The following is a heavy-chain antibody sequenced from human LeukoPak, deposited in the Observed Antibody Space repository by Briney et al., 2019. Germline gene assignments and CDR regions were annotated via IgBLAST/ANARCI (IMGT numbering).Heavy chain of an antibody. CDR3: ARGRVRQTGAPYYYYMDV. D-gene: IGHD3-10*01. CDR1: GYTFTSYD. Sequence: GASVKVSCKASGYTFTSYDINWVRQATGQGLEWMGWMNPNSGNTGYAQKFQGRVTMTRNTSISTAYMELSSLRSEDTAVYYCARGRVRQTGAPYYYYMDVWGKGTTVTISS. J-gene: IGHJ6*03. V-gene: IGHV1-8*01. CDR2: MNPNSGNT.